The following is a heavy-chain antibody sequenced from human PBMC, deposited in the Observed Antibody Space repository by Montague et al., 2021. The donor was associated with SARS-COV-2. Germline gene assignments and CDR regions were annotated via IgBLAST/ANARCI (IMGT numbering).Heavy chain of an antibody. Sequence: SLRLSCAASGFTFSSYSMNWVRQAPGKGLEWVSYISSSSSTMYYADSVKGRFTISRDNAKNSLYLQMNSLRDDDTAVYYCARDRGYSYGPYYYGMDVWGQGTTVTVSS. D-gene: IGHD5-18*01. CDR3: ARDRGYSYGPYYYGMDV. J-gene: IGHJ6*02. V-gene: IGHV3-48*02. CDR2: ISSSSSTM. CDR1: GFTFSSYS.